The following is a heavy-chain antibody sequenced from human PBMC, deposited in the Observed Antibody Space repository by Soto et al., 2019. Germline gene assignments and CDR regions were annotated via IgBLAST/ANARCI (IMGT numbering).Heavy chain of an antibody. D-gene: IGHD6-13*01. J-gene: IGHJ4*02. CDR1: GDSVSSNSAA. CDR2: TYYRSKWNN. Sequence: PSQTLSLTCVIPGDSVSSNSAAWNWVRQSPSRGLEWLGRTYYRSKWNNDYAVSVKRRITINPDTSKNQFSLQLNSVTPEDTAVYYCAREGGDSSSWYFDCWHQGTLVTVSS. CDR3: AREGGDSSSWYFDC. V-gene: IGHV6-1*01.